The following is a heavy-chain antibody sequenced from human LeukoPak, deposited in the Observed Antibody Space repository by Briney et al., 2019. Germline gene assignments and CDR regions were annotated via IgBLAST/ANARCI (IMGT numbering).Heavy chain of an antibody. Sequence: SSETLSLTCAVYGGSFSVYYWSWIRQPPGKGLEWIGEINHSGSTNYNPSLKSRVTISVDTSKNQFSLKLSSVTAADTAVYYCARGRSVVPAAIRFDPWGQGTLVTVSS. J-gene: IGHJ5*02. V-gene: IGHV4-34*01. CDR3: ARGRSVVPAAIRFDP. CDR2: INHSGST. CDR1: GGSFSVYY. D-gene: IGHD2-2*01.